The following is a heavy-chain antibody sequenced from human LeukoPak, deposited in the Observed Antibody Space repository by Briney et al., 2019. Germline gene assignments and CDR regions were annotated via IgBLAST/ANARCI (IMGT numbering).Heavy chain of an antibody. J-gene: IGHJ4*02. D-gene: IGHD1-1*01. CDR3: AREPTGDY. V-gene: IGHV3-21*01. Sequence: PGGSLRLSCAASGFTFSSYSINWVRQAPGKGLEWVSSISSGGTFMYYADSVKGRFTISRGNAKKSVFLQMNSLRAKDSAVYYCAREPTGDYWGQGMLVTVSS. CDR2: ISSGGTFM. CDR1: GFTFSSYS.